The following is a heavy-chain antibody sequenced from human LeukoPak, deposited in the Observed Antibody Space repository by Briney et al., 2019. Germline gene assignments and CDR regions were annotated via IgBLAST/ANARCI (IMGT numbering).Heavy chain of an antibody. CDR2: INPNSGGT. CDR1: RYTFAGYS. V-gene: IGHV1-2*02. J-gene: IGHJ4*02. CDR3: TRGRGSYSLDY. Sequence: ASVKVSCKASRYTFAGYSMHWVRQAPGQGLEWMGWINPNSGGTNYAQKFQGRVTMTGDTSISTAYMELSRLTSDDTAVYYCTRGRGSYSLDYWGQGTLVTVSS. D-gene: IGHD1-26*01.